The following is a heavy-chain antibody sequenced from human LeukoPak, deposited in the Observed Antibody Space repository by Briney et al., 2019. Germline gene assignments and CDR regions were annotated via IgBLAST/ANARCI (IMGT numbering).Heavy chain of an antibody. Sequence: ASVTVSCKASGYTFTSYYMHWVRQAPGQGLEWMGIINPSGGSTSYAQKFQGRVTTTRDTSTSTVYMELSSLRSEDTAVYYCARDCSGRDSSGYQDGSDYWGQGTLVTVSS. CDR1: GYTFTSYY. CDR2: INPSGGST. V-gene: IGHV1-46*01. D-gene: IGHD3-22*01. CDR3: ARDCSGRDSSGYQDGSDY. J-gene: IGHJ4*02.